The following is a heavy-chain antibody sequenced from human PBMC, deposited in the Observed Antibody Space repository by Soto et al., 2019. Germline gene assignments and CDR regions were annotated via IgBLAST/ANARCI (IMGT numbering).Heavy chain of an antibody. J-gene: IGHJ6*02. CDR3: AINADV. CDR2: MYNTGST. Sequence: SETLSLTCTVSGGSISGYYWSWIRQPPGKGLEWIGYMYNTGSTVYNPSFKSRVTISVDTSKNQLSLKLSSVIAADSAVYYCAINADVWGQGTTVTVSS. CDR1: GGSISGYY. V-gene: IGHV4-59*08.